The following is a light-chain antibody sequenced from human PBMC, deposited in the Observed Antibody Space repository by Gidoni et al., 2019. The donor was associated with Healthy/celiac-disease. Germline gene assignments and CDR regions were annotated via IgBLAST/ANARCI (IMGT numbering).Light chain of an antibody. CDR1: SSHVGGYNY. CDR2: AVS. Sequence: QSALTQPPSPSGSPGQSVTISCTGTSSHVGGYNYVSWYQQHPDKAPKLMIYAVSKRPSGVPDRFSGSKSGNTASLTVSGLQAEDEADYYCSSYAGSNNHVVFGGGTKLTVL. V-gene: IGLV2-8*01. CDR3: SSYAGSNNHVV. J-gene: IGLJ2*01.